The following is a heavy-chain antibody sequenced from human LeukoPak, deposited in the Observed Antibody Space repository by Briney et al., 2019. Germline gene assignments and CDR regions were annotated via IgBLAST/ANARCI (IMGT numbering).Heavy chain of an antibody. CDR3: ASGMAVRIAVY. D-gene: IGHD6-19*01. CDR1: GGSFSGYY. CDR2: INHSGST. Sequence: SETLSLTCAVYGGSFSGYYWSWIRQPPGKGLEWIGEINHSGSTNYNPSLKSRVTISVDTSKNQFSLKLSSVTAADTAVYYCASGMAVRIAVYWGQGTLVTVSS. V-gene: IGHV4-34*01. J-gene: IGHJ4*02.